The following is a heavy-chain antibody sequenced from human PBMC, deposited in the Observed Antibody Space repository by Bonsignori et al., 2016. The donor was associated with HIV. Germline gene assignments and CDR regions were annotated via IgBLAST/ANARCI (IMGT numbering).Heavy chain of an antibody. Sequence: SETLSLTCAVSGYSISSGYYWGWIRQPPGKGLEWIGSIYHSGSTYYNPSLKSRVTISVDTSKNQFSLKLSSVTAADTAVYYCARDEGFGELWEVVYWGQGTLVTVSS. CDR1: GYSISSGYY. CDR3: ARDEGFGELWEVVY. V-gene: IGHV4-38-2*02. D-gene: IGHD3-10*01. J-gene: IGHJ4*02. CDR2: IYHSGST.